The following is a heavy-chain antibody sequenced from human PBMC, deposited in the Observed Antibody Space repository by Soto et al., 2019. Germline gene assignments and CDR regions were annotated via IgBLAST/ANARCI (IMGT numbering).Heavy chain of an antibody. V-gene: IGHV3-23*01. CDR3: AKGGWLDH. Sequence: EVQLLESGGGLVQPGGSLRLSCAASGFTFNNYAMSWVRQAPGQGLEWVSAVGTSGGDTYYADSVKGRFTISRDNSKNPLYLQMNSLRAEDTAIYYCAKGGWLDHWGQGTLVTGSS. J-gene: IGHJ4*02. D-gene: IGHD6-19*01. CDR2: VGTSGGDT. CDR1: GFTFNNYA.